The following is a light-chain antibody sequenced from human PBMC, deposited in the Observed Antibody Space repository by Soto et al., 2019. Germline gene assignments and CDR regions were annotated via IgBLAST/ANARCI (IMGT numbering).Light chain of an antibody. CDR1: SSDVGGYNY. V-gene: IGLV2-8*01. CDR3: SSYAGSNNSDVV. CDR2: EVS. Sequence: QSVLTQPPSASGSPGQSVTISCTGTSSDVGGYNYVSWYQQHPGKAPKLMIYEVSKRPSGVPDRFSGSKSGNTASPTVSGLQAEDEADYYCSSYAGSNNSDVVFGGGTQLTVL. J-gene: IGLJ2*01.